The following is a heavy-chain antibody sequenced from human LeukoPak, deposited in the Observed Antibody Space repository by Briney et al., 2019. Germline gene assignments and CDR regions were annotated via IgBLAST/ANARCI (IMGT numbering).Heavy chain of an antibody. D-gene: IGHD1-26*01. V-gene: IGHV3-7*01. CDR1: GFYFSTYV. Sequence: GGSLRLSCAASGFYFSTYVMGWVRQAPGKGLEWVANIKQDGSEKYYVDSVKGRFTISRDNAKNSLYLQMNSLRAEDTAVYYCARDLLSDELVGATPEPFDYWGQGTLVTVSS. CDR2: IKQDGSEK. CDR3: ARDLLSDELVGATPEPFDY. J-gene: IGHJ4*02.